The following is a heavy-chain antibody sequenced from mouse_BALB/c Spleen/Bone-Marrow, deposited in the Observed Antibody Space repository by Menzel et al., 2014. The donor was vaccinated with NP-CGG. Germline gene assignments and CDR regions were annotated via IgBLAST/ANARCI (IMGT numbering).Heavy chain of an antibody. CDR3: ARERYYGNGRIFEY. CDR2: INSNGGST. D-gene: IGHD1-1*01. V-gene: IGHV5-6-3*01. Sequence: EVQGVESGGGLVQPGGSLKLSCAASGFTFSSYGMSWVRQTPDKRLELVATINSNGGSTYYPDSVKGRFTISRGNAKNTLYLQMSSLKSEDTAMYYCARERYYGNGRIFEYWGQGTTLTVSS. J-gene: IGHJ2*01. CDR1: GFTFSSYG.